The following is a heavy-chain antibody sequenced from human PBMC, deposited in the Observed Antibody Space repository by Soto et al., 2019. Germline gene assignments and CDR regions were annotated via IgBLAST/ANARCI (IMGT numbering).Heavy chain of an antibody. D-gene: IGHD3-16*01. Sequence: EVQLVESGGGLIQPGRSLRLSCAASGFTFVDYAMHWVRQPPGKGLEWVSTISWNSGSISYADSVRGRFTISRGNAKNALYLQMNSLRVEDTALYYCAKDHGGGTYFFYTYMDVWGKGTTVTVS. CDR1: GFTFVDYA. V-gene: IGHV3-9*01. CDR3: AKDHGGGTYFFYTYMDV. CDR2: ISWNSGSI. J-gene: IGHJ6*03.